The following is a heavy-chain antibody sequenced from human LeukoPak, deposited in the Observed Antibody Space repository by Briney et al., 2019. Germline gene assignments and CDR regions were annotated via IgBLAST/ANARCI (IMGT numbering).Heavy chain of an antibody. CDR2: ISTSSTYI. CDR1: GLTFSTSG. Sequence: GGSLRLSCTASGLTFSTSGFNWVGQAPGKGLEWVSFISTSSTYIKYADSLRGRFTVSRDNVKSSLYLQMSSLTAEDTAVYYCARDRCSNSDCPFDYWGQGTLVTVSS. J-gene: IGHJ4*02. CDR3: ARDRCSNSDCPFDY. V-gene: IGHV3-21*06. D-gene: IGHD2-21*02.